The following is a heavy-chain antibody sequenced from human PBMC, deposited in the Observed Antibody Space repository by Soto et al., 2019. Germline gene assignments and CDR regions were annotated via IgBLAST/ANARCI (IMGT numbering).Heavy chain of an antibody. Sequence: GGSLRLSCAASGFTFSNYGMHWVRQAPDKGLEWVAIIWHDGNNKYYADSVRGRFIISRDNSKNRLYLQMNSLRAEDTAVYYCASDLVGASDSYGLDVWGQRPPVTVCS. CDR3: ASDLVGASDSYGLDV. J-gene: IGHJ6*02. D-gene: IGHD1-26*01. CDR1: GFTFSNYG. V-gene: IGHV3-33*01. CDR2: IWHDGNNK.